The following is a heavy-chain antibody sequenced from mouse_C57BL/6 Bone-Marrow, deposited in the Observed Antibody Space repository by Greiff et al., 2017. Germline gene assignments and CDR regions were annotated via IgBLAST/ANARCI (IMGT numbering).Heavy chain of an antibody. CDR3: AVYSNWYFDV. V-gene: IGHV1-63*01. Sequence: VQLQQSGAELVRPGTSVKMSCKDSGYTFTNYWIGWAKQRPGHGLEWIGDIYPGGGYTNYNEKFKGKATLTADKSSSTAYMQFSSLTSEDSAIYYCAVYSNWYFDVWGTGTTVTVSS. CDR1: GYTFTNYW. J-gene: IGHJ1*03. CDR2: IYPGGGYT. D-gene: IGHD2-5*01.